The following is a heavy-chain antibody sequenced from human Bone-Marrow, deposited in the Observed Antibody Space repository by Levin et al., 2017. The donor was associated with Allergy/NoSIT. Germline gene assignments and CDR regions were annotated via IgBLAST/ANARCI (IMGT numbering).Heavy chain of an antibody. CDR2: IYYSGST. D-gene: IGHD3-10*02. J-gene: IGHJ3*02. V-gene: IGHV4-39*01. Sequence: PSETLSLTCPVSGGSISSSSYYWGWIRQPPGKGLEWIGSIYYSGSTYYNPSLKSRVTISVDTSKNQFSLKLSSVTAADTAVYYCARRDRITMYVPLFELAFDIWGQGTMVTVSS. CDR3: ARRDRITMYVPLFELAFDI. CDR1: GGSISSSSYY.